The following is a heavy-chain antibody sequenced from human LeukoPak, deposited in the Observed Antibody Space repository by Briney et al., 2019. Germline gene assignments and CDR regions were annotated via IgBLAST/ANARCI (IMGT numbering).Heavy chain of an antibody. CDR1: GGFISSSY. D-gene: IGHD3-10*01. Sequence: SETLSLTCTVSGGFISSSYWDWIRQPPGKGLEWIGYMYYTGSTNYNPSLKSRVTISVDTSKNQISLRLTSVTTADTAVYYCVSRALRGSYFDLWGRGTLVTVSS. CDR2: MYYTGST. J-gene: IGHJ2*01. CDR3: VSRALRGSYFDL. V-gene: IGHV4-59*01.